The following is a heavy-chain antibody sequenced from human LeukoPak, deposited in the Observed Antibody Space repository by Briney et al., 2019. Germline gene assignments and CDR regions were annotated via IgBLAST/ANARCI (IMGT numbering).Heavy chain of an antibody. J-gene: IGHJ4*02. Sequence: ASVKVPCKASGYSFTGYCMHWVRQAPGQGLEWMGRICPESGGTNYAQKFQGRVTMTTDTTVSTAYMELSGLKSDDTAVYYCASGLNSRSSSCWGQGTRVTVSS. CDR2: ICPESGGT. CDR1: GYSFTGYC. V-gene: IGHV1-2*02. CDR3: ASGLNSRSSSC. D-gene: IGHD6-13*01.